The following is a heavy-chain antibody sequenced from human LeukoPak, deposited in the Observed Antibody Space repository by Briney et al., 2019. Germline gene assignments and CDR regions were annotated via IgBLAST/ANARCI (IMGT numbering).Heavy chain of an antibody. J-gene: IGHJ6*02. D-gene: IGHD3-22*01. CDR3: ARHEYYYDSSGYSYKYYYYYGMDV. V-gene: IGHV4-39*01. Sequence: SETLSLTCTVSGGSISSSSYYWGRIRQPPGKGLEWIGSVYYSGSTYYNPSLKSRVTISVDTSKNQFSLKLSSVTAADTAVYYCARHEYYYDSSGYSYKYYYYYGMDVWGQGTTVTVSS. CDR1: GGSISSSSYY. CDR2: VYYSGST.